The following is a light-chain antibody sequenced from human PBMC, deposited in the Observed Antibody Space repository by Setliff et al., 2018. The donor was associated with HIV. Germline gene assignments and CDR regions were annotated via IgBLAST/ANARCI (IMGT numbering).Light chain of an antibody. V-gene: IGLV2-23*02. J-gene: IGLJ1*01. CDR3: CSYAGSSTPYV. CDR1: SSDVGSYNL. CDR2: EVS. Sequence: QSVLTQPAPVSGSPGQSITISCTGTSSDVGSYNLVSWYQQHPGKAPKLMIYEVSKRPSGVSNRFSGSKSGNTASLTISGLQAEDEADYYCCSYAGSSTPYVFGSGTKVTVL.